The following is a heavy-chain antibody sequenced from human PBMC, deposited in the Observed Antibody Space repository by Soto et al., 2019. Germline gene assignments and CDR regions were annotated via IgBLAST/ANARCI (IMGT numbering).Heavy chain of an antibody. D-gene: IGHD3-22*01. Sequence: QVQLQESGPGLVKPSQTLSLTCTVSGGSISSGGYYWSWIRQPPGKGLEWIGEINHSGSTNYNPSLKSRVTISVDTSKNQFSLKLSSVTAADTAVYYCARGGAGYYDSSGYYYYWGQGTLVTVSS. CDR2: INHSGST. J-gene: IGHJ4*02. CDR1: GGSISSGGYY. V-gene: IGHV4-31*03. CDR3: ARGGAGYYDSSGYYYY.